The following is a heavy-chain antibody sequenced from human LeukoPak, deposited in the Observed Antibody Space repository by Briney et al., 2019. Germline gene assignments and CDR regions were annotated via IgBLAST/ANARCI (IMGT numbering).Heavy chain of an antibody. CDR1: GYTFTSYY. CDR2: INPSGGNT. J-gene: IGHJ3*02. D-gene: IGHD1-26*01. CDR3: AVGATTRFAFDI. V-gene: IGHV1-46*01. Sequence: ASVKVSCKASGYTFTSYYMHWVRQAPGQGLEWMGIINPSGGNTGYAQKFQGRVTMTRNTSISTAYMELSSLRSEDTAVYYCAVGATTRFAFDIWGQGTMVTVSS.